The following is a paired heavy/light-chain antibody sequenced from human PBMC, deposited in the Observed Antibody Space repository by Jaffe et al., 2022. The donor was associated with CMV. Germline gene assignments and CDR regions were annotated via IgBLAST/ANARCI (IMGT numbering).Heavy chain of an antibody. V-gene: IGHV4-59*01. CDR1: GGSISSYY. CDR3: ASQSWTGTYRMYYFDY. J-gene: IGHJ4*02. D-gene: IGHD1-26*01. Sequence: QVQLQESGPGLVKPSETLSLTCTVSGGSISSYYWSWIRQPPGKGLEWIGYIYYSGSTNYNPSLKSRVTISADTSKNQFSLKLSSVTAADTAVYYCASQSWTGTYRMYYFDYWGQGTLVTVSS. CDR2: IYYSGST.
Light chain of an antibody. CDR1: QSFSIY. J-gene: IGKJ1*01. Sequence: DIQMTQSPSSLSASVGDRVTITCRASQSFSIYLNWYQHKPGKAPKLLIYAASSLQSGVPSRFSGSGSGTDFTLTISSLQPEDFATYYCQQSYSFPWTFGQGTKVEIK. CDR3: QQSYSFPWT. V-gene: IGKV1-39*01. CDR2: AAS.